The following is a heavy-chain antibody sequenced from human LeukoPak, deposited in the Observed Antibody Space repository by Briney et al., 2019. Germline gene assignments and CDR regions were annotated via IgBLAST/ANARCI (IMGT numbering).Heavy chain of an antibody. V-gene: IGHV1-18*04. CDR2: ISAYNSNT. J-gene: IGHJ5*02. D-gene: IGHD3-10*01. CDR1: GYTFTSYG. CDR3: AIGGGYYGSGSYYKNWFDP. Sequence: ASVKVSCKASGYTFTSYGISWVRQAPGQGLEWMGWISAYNSNTNYAQKLQGRVTMTTDTSTSTAYMELRSLRSDDTAVYYCAIGGGYYGSGSYYKNWFDPWGQGTLVTVSS.